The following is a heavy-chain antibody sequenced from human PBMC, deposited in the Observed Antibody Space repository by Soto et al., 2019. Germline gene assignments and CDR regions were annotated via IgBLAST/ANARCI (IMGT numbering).Heavy chain of an antibody. J-gene: IGHJ4*02. D-gene: IGHD3-22*01. V-gene: IGHV4-31*03. CDR2: IYYRGGT. Sequence: QVQLQEPGPGLVMPSQTLSLTCTVSGGSISSGAYHWNWIRQHPGKGLEWIGYIYYRGGTYYNPSLRNRVTISVDTSNNQFSQKLNSVTAADTAIYYCARALREETFSMIIEVTPLMYWGQGTLVTVSS. CDR3: ARALREETFSMIIEVTPLMY. CDR1: GGSISSGAYH.